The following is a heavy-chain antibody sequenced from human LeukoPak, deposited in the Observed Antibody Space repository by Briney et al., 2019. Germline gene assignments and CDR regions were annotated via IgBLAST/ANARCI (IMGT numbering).Heavy chain of an antibody. Sequence: ASVTVSCRASGYTFTGYYMHWVRQAPAQGLEWMGWINPNSGGTNDGQKFQGRVTMTRDTSISTAYMELSRLRSDDTAVYYCARARYDYVWGSYRYRYYGMDVWGEGTTVTVSS. V-gene: IGHV1-2*02. CDR1: GYTFTGYY. J-gene: IGHJ6*04. D-gene: IGHD3-16*02. CDR2: INPNSGGT. CDR3: ARARYDYVWGSYRYRYYGMDV.